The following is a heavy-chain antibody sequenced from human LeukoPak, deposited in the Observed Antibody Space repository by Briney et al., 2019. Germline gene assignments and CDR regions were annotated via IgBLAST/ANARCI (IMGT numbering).Heavy chain of an antibody. CDR2: IYYSGST. CDR1: GGSISSYY. J-gene: IGHJ5*02. D-gene: IGHD6-13*01. V-gene: IGHV4-59*08. Sequence: SETLSLTCTVSGGSISSYYWSWIRQPPGKGLEWIGYIYYSGSTNYNPSLKSRVTISVDTSKNQFSLKLTSVTAADTAVYYCARTLQRPIAAAGTRWFDPWGQGTLVTVSS. CDR3: ARTLQRPIAAAGTRWFDP.